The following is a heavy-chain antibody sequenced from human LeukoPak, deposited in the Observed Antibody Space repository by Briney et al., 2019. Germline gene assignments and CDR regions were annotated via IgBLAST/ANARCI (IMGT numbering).Heavy chain of an antibody. V-gene: IGHV4-61*02. CDR3: ARSLWNFDH. CDR1: GDSISSGSYY. CDR2: IYTSGST. Sequence: SETLSLTCTVSGDSISSGSYYWSWIRQPAGKGLEWIGRIYTSGSTNYNPSLKSRVTISVDTSKNQFSLNLSSVTAADMAVYYCARSLWNFDHWGQGTLVTVSS. J-gene: IGHJ5*02. D-gene: IGHD1-1*01.